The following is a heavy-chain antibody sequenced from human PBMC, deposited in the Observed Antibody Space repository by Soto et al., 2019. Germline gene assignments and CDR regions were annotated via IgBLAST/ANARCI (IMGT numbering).Heavy chain of an antibody. V-gene: IGHV3-30*18. CDR2: ISYDGSNK. CDR3: AKVGVVVVAATRYYYYYMDV. D-gene: IGHD2-15*01. J-gene: IGHJ6*03. Sequence: GGSLRLSCAASGFTFSSYGMHWVRQAPGKGLEWVAVISYDGSNKYYADSVKGRFTISRDNSKNTLYLQMNSLRAEDTAVYYCAKVGVVVVAATRYYYYYMDVWGKGTTVTVSS. CDR1: GFTFSSYG.